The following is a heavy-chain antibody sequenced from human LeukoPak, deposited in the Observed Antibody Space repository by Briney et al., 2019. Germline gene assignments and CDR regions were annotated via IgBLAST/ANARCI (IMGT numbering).Heavy chain of an antibody. V-gene: IGHV3-30-3*01. J-gene: IGHJ4*02. Sequence: GGSLRLSCAASGFTFSSYTMHWVRRAPGKGLEWVAVISYDGINKDYADSVKGRFTISRDNSKNTLYLQMNSLRAEDTAVYYCTLAARRDYWGQGTLVTVSS. D-gene: IGHD6-6*01. CDR1: GFTFSSYT. CDR3: TLAARRDY. CDR2: ISYDGINK.